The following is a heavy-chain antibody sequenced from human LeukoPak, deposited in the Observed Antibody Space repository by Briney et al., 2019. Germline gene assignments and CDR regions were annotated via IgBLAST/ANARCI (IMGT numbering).Heavy chain of an antibody. Sequence: GVSLRLSCAASGFTVSSNYMSWVRQAPGKGLEWVSSISSSSSYIYYADSVKGRFTISRDNAKNSLYLQMNSLRAEDTAVYYCARDIRAYYGSGSYHDYWGQGTLVTVSS. D-gene: IGHD3-10*01. CDR3: ARDIRAYYGSGSYHDY. V-gene: IGHV3-21*01. CDR2: ISSSSSYI. J-gene: IGHJ4*02. CDR1: GFTVSSNY.